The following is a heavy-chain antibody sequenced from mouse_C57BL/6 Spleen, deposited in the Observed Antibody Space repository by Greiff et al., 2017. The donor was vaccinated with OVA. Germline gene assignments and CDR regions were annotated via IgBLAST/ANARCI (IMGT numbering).Heavy chain of an antibody. CDR1: GYTFTDYE. J-gene: IGHJ2*01. CDR2: IDPETGGT. V-gene: IGHV1-15*01. CDR3: TITGTRYFDY. Sequence: QVQLQQSGAELVRPGASVTLSCKASGYTFTDYEMHWVKQTPVHGLEWNGAIDPETGGTAYNQKFKGKAILTADKSSSTAYMELRSLTSEDSAVYYCTITGTRYFDYWGQGTTLTVSS. D-gene: IGHD4-1*01.